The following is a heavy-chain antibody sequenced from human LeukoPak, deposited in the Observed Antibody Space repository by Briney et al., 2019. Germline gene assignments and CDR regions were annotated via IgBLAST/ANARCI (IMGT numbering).Heavy chain of an antibody. V-gene: IGHV5-51*01. CDR1: GYGFTSYW. CDR2: IYPGDSDT. CDR3: ASPYYYGSGSYRDAFDI. J-gene: IGHJ3*02. Sequence: GEALKISCNGSGYGFTSYWIGWVRQMPGKGLEWMGIIYPGDSDTRDSPSFQGQVTISANKSISTAYLQWNSLNAPDTAMYYCASPYYYGSGSYRDAFDIWGQGTMVTVSS. D-gene: IGHD3-10*01.